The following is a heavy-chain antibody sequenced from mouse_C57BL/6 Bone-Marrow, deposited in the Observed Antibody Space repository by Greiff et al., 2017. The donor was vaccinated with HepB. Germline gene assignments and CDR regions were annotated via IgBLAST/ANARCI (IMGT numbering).Heavy chain of an antibody. V-gene: IGHV5-4*01. CDR3: AREGHYGSSYEVY. D-gene: IGHD1-1*01. J-gene: IGHJ2*01. CDR1: GFTFSSYA. Sequence: EVKLMESGGGLVKPGGSLKLSCAASGFTFSSYAMSWVRQTPEKRLEWVATISDGGSYTYYPDNVKGRFTISRDNAKNNLYLQMSHLKSEDTAMYYCAREGHYGSSYEVYWGQGTTLTVSS. CDR2: ISDGGSYT.